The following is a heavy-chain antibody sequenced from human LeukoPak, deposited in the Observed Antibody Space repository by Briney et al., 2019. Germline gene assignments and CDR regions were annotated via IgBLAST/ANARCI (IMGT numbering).Heavy chain of an antibody. CDR2: INPNSGGT. V-gene: IGHV1-2*02. CDR3: ARDLMGGGGWGSYRQDAFDI. J-gene: IGHJ3*02. D-gene: IGHD3-16*02. CDR1: GYTFTGYY. Sequence: ASMKVSCKASGYTFTGYYIHWVRQAPGQGLEWMGWINPNSGGTNYAQKFQGRVTMTRDTSITTAYMELSRLRSDDTAVYYCARDLMGGGGWGSYRQDAFDIWGQGTMVTVSS.